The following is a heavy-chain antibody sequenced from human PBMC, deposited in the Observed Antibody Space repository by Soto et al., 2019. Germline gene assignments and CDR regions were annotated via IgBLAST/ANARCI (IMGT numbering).Heavy chain of an antibody. Sequence: SETLSLTCTVSGDSISDSNYYWAWIRQPPGMGLEWIGEINHSGSTIYTPSLKSRVTISVDTSKNQLSLKLSSVTAADTAVYYCARLNRCGARTQGIDYWGQGTLVTVSS. CDR3: ARLNRCGARTQGIDY. CDR1: GDSISDSNYY. J-gene: IGHJ4*02. CDR2: INHSGST. V-gene: IGHV4-39*01. D-gene: IGHD1-1*01.